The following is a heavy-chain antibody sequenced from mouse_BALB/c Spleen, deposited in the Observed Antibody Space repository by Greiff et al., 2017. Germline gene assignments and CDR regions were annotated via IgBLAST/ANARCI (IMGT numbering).Heavy chain of an antibody. Sequence: EVQRVESGGGLVKPGGSLKLSCAASGFTFSSYAMSWVRQTPEKRLEWVATISSGGSYTYYPDSVKGRFTISRDNAKNTLYLQMSSLRSEDTAMYYCARREITIYAMDYWGQGTSVTVSS. D-gene: IGHD2-4*01. CDR1: GFTFSSYA. V-gene: IGHV5-9-3*01. J-gene: IGHJ4*01. CDR3: ARREITIYAMDY. CDR2: ISSGGSYT.